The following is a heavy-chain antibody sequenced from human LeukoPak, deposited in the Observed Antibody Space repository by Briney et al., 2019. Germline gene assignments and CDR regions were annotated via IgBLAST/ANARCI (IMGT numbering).Heavy chain of an antibody. CDR3: AKASSSPLPFDY. CDR1: GFTFSSYG. V-gene: IGHV3-30*02. D-gene: IGHD6-13*01. J-gene: IGHJ4*02. Sequence: GGSLRLSCAASGFTFSSYGMHWVRQAPGKGLEWVAFIRYEGNNKYYADSVKGRFTISRDNSKNTLYLQMNSLRAEDTAVYYCAKASSSPLPFDYWGQGTLVTVSS. CDR2: IRYEGNNK.